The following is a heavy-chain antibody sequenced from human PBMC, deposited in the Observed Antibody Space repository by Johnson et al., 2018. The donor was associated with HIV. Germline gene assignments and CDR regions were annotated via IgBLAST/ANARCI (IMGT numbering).Heavy chain of an antibody. CDR3: ARDPQGGYCSSNSCYGGDAFDI. CDR1: GFNLSDYY. Sequence: QVQLVESGGGLVTPGGSLRLSCAASGFNLSDYYMSWIRQAPGKGLECVSSISTSGSTTSYVASVQGRFTISRDTAKNSLDLQMNNLRVEDTALYYCARDPQGGYCSSNSCYGGDAFDIWCHGTMVIVS. D-gene: IGHD2-2*01. CDR2: ISTSGSTT. V-gene: IGHV3-11*04. J-gene: IGHJ3*02.